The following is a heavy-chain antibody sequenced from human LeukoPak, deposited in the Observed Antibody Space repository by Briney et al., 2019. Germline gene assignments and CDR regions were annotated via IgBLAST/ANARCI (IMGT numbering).Heavy chain of an antibody. V-gene: IGHV4-39*01. CDR2: IYYSGST. Sequence: PSETLSLTCTVSGGSISSSSYYWGWIRQPPGKGLEWIGSIYYSGSTYYNPSLKSRVTISVDTSKNQFSLKLSSVTAADTAVYYCARNEGIVVYAFDIWGQGTMVTVSS. CDR3: ARNEGIVVYAFDI. CDR1: GGSISSSSYY. J-gene: IGHJ3*02. D-gene: IGHD3-22*01.